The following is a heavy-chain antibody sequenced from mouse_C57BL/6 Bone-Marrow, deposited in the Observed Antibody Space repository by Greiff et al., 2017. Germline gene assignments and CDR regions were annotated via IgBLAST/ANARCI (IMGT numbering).Heavy chain of an antibody. J-gene: IGHJ4*01. V-gene: IGHV1-61*01. Sequence: QVQLQQPGAELVRPGSSVKLSCKASGYTFTSYWMDWVKQRPGQGLEWIGNIYPSDSETHYNQKFKDKATLTVDKSSSTAYMQLSSLTSEDSAVYYCARFYYYAMDYWGQGNSVTVSS. CDR2: IYPSDSET. CDR1: GYTFTSYW. CDR3: ARFYYYAMDY.